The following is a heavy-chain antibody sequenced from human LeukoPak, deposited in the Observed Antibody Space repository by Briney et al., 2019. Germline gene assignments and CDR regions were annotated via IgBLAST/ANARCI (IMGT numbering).Heavy chain of an antibody. J-gene: IGHJ4*02. D-gene: IGHD6-6*01. Sequence: SETLSLTCAVYGGSFSGYYWSWIRQPPGKGLEWIGEIYHSGNSNYNPSLKSRVTISVDKYRNQFSLRLSYVTAADTAFYYCARDVGARLPGYWGQGILVTVSS. CDR3: ARDVGARLPGY. CDR2: IYHSGNS. V-gene: IGHV4-34*01. CDR1: GGSFSGYY.